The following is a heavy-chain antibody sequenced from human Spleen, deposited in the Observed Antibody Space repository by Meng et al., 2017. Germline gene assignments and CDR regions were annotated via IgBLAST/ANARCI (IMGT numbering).Heavy chain of an antibody. J-gene: IGHJ4*02. D-gene: IGHD5-12*01. V-gene: IGHV1-8*01. CDR3: ASEDIGYSGSGDY. Sequence: ASVKDSCKASGYTFTSYDINWVRQATGQGLEWMGWMNPNSGNTGYAQKFQGRVIMTRNTSISTANMELGSLRSEDTAVYYCASEDIGYSGSGDYWGQGTLVTVSS. CDR1: GYTFTSYD. CDR2: MNPNSGNT.